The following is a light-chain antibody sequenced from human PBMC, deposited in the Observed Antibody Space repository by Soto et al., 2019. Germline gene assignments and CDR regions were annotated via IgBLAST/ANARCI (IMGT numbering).Light chain of an antibody. CDR3: QQYYNSPFMYT. CDR1: QSVLYSSNNKNY. V-gene: IGKV4-1*01. CDR2: WAS. J-gene: IGKJ2*01. Sequence: DIVMTQSPDSLAVSLGERATINCKSSQSVLYSSNNKNYLAWYQQKPGQPPKLLIYWASTRESGVPDRFSGSGSGTDFTLTISSLQAEDVAVYYCQQYYNSPFMYTFGQGTKLEIK.